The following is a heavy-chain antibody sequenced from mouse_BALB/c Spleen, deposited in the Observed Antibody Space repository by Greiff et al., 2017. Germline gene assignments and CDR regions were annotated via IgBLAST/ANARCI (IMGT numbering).Heavy chain of an antibody. J-gene: IGHJ4*01. CDR3: ARLRRGGYYAMDY. V-gene: IGHV1-69*01. CDR2: IDTSDSYT. D-gene: IGHD2-12*01. CDR1: GYTFTDYW. Sequence: QVQLQQPGAELVMPGASVKMSCKASGYTFTDYWMHWVKQRPGQGLEWIGAIDTSDSYTSYNQKFKGKATLTVDESSSTAYMQLSSLTSEDSAVYYCARLRRGGYYAMDYWGQGTSVTVSS.